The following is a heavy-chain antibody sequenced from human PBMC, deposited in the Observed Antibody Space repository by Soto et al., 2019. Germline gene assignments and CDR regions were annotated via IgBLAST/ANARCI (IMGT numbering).Heavy chain of an antibody. CDR3: AKGSVLSPWYCDR. J-gene: IGHJ2*01. Sequence: EVQLLESGGGLVQPGGSLRLSCAVSGFTFSSYAMSWVRRAPGKGLEWVSAVGGSDPNSYYADSVKGRFTISRDICKNTLYLHINSRRDEEPALYECAKGSVLSPWYCDRWRRGTLVTVSS. CDR1: GFTFSSYA. D-gene: IGHD3-3*01. CDR2: VGGSDPNS. V-gene: IGHV3-23*01.